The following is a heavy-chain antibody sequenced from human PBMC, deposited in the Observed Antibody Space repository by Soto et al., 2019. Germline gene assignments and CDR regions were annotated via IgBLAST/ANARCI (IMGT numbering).Heavy chain of an antibody. V-gene: IGHV4-59*08. J-gene: IGHJ6*02. CDR1: NNCFGISF. Sequence: SEFLYITCTLSNNCFGISFWTWIRQSPEKGLEWIGYIYSSGSTNYNPSLNSRVTISVDTSKNQFSLKLSSLSAADTAVYYCARHSPPFLSGSGPLDVWGLGTTVSVS. D-gene: IGHD3-10*01. CDR3: ARHSPPFLSGSGPLDV. CDR2: IYSSGST.